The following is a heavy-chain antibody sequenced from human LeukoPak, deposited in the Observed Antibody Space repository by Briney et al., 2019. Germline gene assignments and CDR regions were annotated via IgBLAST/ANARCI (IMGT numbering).Heavy chain of an antibody. CDR1: GGTFSSYA. D-gene: IGHD1-26*01. CDR3: AREPTSGSCYFDY. J-gene: IGHJ4*02. V-gene: IGHV1-69*05. CDR2: IIPIFGTA. Sequence: SVKVSCKASGGTFSSYAISWVRQAPGQGLEWMGGIIPIFGTANYAQKFQGRVTITTDESTSTAYMELSSLRSEDTAVYYCAREPTSGSCYFDYWGLGTLVTVSS.